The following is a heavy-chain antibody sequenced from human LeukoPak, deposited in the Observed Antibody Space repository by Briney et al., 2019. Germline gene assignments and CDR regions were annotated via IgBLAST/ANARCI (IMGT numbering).Heavy chain of an antibody. CDR1: GYTFTAYG. CDR3: ARSAGSACLYYFDI. V-gene: IGHV1-18*01. J-gene: IGHJ4*02. CDR2: ASGYTGNT. Sequence: GASVKVSCMTSGYTFTAYGVSWVRQAPGQGLEWMGWASGYTGNTNYAERFQGRDTMTTYTSTTTVYMELTSLRSDDRGVYYLARSAGSACLYYFDIWGQGTLVTVS. D-gene: IGHD6-6*01.